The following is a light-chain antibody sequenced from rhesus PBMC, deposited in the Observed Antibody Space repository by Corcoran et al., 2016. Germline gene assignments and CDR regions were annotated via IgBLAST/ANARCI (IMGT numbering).Light chain of an antibody. V-gene: IGKV1-38*01. CDR1: QGISSF. J-gene: IGKJ1*01. CDR3: QQLNSYPRT. Sequence: DIQLTQSPSSLSASVGDRVTSTCRASQGISSFLAWYQQKTGKAPKLLFYDASNLQSGVPSRFSGSGSGTEFTLTLSSLQPEDFATYYCQQLNSYPRTFGQGTKVEIK. CDR2: DAS.